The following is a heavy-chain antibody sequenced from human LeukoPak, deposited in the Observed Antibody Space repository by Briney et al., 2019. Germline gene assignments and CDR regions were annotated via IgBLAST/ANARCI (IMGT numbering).Heavy chain of an antibody. CDR3: ARDPVQWPRRGAFDI. V-gene: IGHV3-53*01. CDR2: ISSADTT. D-gene: IGHD6-19*01. CDR1: GFTVSSNY. Sequence: GGSLRLSCAASGFTVSSNYMSWVRQAPGKGLEWVSVISSADTTYYADAVKGRFTISRDNSKNIVYLQMNSLRAEDTAMYYCARDPVQWPRRGAFDIWGQGTMVTVSS. J-gene: IGHJ3*02.